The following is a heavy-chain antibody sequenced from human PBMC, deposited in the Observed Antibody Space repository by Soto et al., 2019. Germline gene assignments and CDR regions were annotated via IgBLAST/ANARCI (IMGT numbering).Heavy chain of an antibody. J-gene: IGHJ6*03. CDR2: IYYSGST. CDR3: ARMGTQLGSPTYYYYYMDV. D-gene: IGHD6-6*01. V-gene: IGHV4-59*01. CDR1: GGSISSYY. Sequence: SETLSLTCTVSGGSISSYYWSWIRQPPGKGLEWIGYIYYSGSTNYNPSLKSRVTISVDTSKNQFSLKLSSVTAADTAVYYCARMGTQLGSPTYYYYYMDVWGKGTTVTVSS.